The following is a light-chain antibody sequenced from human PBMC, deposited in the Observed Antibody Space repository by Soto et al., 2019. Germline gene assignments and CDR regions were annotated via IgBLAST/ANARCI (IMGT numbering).Light chain of an antibody. CDR1: ESVSNH. CDR2: FAS. V-gene: IGKV3-15*01. Sequence: EIVLTQSPATLSVSPGERATLSCRASESVSNHLAWHQQKPGQAPRLLIYFASTRATAIPARFSGSGSGTEFTLTISSLQSEDFAVYYCQQYNKCPRTFGGGTKVESK. J-gene: IGKJ4*01. CDR3: QQYNKCPRT.